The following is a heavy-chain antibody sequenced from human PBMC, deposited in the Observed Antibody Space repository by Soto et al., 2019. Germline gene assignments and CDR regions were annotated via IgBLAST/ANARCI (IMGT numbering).Heavy chain of an antibody. V-gene: IGHV1-69*08. Sequence: QVQLVQSGAEVKKPGSSVKVSCKASGGTFRNYPINWVRQAPGQGLEWMGSIFPLTDTPDYAQNFQARLTNSRGKAPETAFMELSKLTSDDPAKVFCARGPLVVFNYFESWGQGTLVTVSS. J-gene: IGHJ4*02. CDR3: ARGPLVVFNYFES. CDR2: IFPLTDTP. CDR1: GGTFRNYP.